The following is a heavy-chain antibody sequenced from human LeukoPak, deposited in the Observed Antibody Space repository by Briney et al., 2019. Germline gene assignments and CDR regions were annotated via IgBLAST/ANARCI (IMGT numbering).Heavy chain of an antibody. Sequence: PSETLSLTCTVSGGSISSSSYYWGWIRQPPGKGLEWIGSIYYSGSTYYNPSLKSRVTISVDTSKNQFSLKLSSVTAADTAVYYCARDRPPWIAARYFDYWGQGTLVTVSS. CDR2: IYYSGST. D-gene: IGHD6-6*01. CDR3: ARDRPPWIAARYFDY. CDR1: GGSISSSSYY. V-gene: IGHV4-39*07. J-gene: IGHJ4*02.